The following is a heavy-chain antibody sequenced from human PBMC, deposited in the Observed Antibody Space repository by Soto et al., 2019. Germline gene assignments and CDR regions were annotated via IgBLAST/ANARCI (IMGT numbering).Heavy chain of an antibody. CDR1: GGSISSYY. D-gene: IGHD1-26*01. CDR3: ARRGGYPYFYY. CDR2: MHYSGSS. Sequence: QVQLQESGPGLVKPSETLSLTCTVSGGSISSYYWSWVRQPPRKGLEWIGYMHYSGSSNYNPFLKSRVNISVDTSKKLFSLKLSSVTAADTAVYYCARRGGYPYFYYWGHLSVFTVS. V-gene: IGHV4-59*08. J-gene: IGHJ4*01.